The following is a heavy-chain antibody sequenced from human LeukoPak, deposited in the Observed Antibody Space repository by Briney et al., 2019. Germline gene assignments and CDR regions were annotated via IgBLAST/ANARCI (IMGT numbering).Heavy chain of an antibody. D-gene: IGHD2-15*01. CDR1: GGSFSGYY. V-gene: IGHV4-34*01. J-gene: IGHJ3*02. CDR2: IYYSGST. Sequence: SETLSLTCAVYGGSFSGYYWGWIRQPPGKGLEWIGSIYYSGSTYYNPSLKSRVTISVDTSKNQFSLKLSSVTAADTAVYYCARDIVVVVAAPRGDAFDIWGQGTMVAVSS. CDR3: ARDIVVVVAAPRGDAFDI.